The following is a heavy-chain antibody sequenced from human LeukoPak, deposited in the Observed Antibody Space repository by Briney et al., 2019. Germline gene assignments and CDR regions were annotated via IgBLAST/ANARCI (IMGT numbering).Heavy chain of an antibody. CDR3: ATPFADPYYYYYGMDV. CDR2: IIPIFGTA. J-gene: IGHJ6*04. CDR1: GGTFSSYA. D-gene: IGHD3-10*01. V-gene: IGHV1-69*06. Sequence: SVKVSCKASGGTFSSYAISWVRQAPGQGLEWMGGIIPIFGTANYAQKFQGRVTITADKSTSTACMELSSLRSEDTAVYYCATPFADPYYYYYGMDVWGKGTTVTVSS.